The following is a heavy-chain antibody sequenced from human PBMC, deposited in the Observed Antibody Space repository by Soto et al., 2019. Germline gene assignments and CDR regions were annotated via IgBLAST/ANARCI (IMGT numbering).Heavy chain of an antibody. J-gene: IGHJ5*02. CDR2: INPNSGGT. CDR1: GYTFTGYY. D-gene: IGHD2-2*01. CDR3: ARGDSDCSSTSCLSWFDP. V-gene: IGHV1-2*02. Sequence: KVSCKASGYTFTGYYMHWVRQAPGQGLEWMGWINPNSGGTNYAQKFQGRVTMTRDTSISTAYMELSRLRSDDTAVYYCARGDSDCSSTSCLSWFDPWGQGTLVTVSS.